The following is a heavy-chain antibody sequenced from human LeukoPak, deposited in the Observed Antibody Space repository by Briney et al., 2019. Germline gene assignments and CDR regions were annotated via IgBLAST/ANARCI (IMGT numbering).Heavy chain of an antibody. D-gene: IGHD3-10*01. CDR2: LNPNSGGT. CDR3: ARDLDNYSGSGSYYNGDPLFQH. Sequence: ASVKVSCKASGYTFTGFCIHWVRQAPGQGLEWMGWLNPNSGGTNYAQNFQGRVSMTRDTSISTGYMELSRLRSDDTAVYYCARDLDNYSGSGSYYNGDPLFQHWGQGTMVTVSS. V-gene: IGHV1-2*02. J-gene: IGHJ1*01. CDR1: GYTFTGFC.